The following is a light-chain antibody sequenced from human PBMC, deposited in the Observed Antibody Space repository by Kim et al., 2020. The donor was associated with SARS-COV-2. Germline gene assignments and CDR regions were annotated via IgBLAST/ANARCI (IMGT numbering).Light chain of an antibody. CDR3: QLWDSSTDHWV. V-gene: IGLV3-21*04. CDR2: YYK. CDR1: NIGRKT. J-gene: IGLJ3*02. Sequence: SYELTQPPSVSVAPGKTATITCGGDNIGRKTVHWYQQKPGQAPIVVIYYYKDRPSGIPERFSGSSSGNTATLTISRVEAGDEADYYCQLWDSSTDHWVFGGGTQLTVL.